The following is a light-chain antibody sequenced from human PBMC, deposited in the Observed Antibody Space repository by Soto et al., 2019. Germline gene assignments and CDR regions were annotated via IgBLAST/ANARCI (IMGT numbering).Light chain of an antibody. CDR3: QQYYSYPLT. Sequence: IRMTHHPSSLTPCRVGILTITCRASQGISSYLAWYQQKPGKAPKLLIYAASTLQSGVPSRFSGSGSGTDFTLTISCLQSEDFATYYCQQYYSYPLTFGGATKVDI. CDR2: AAS. V-gene: IGKV1-8*01. CDR1: QGISSY. J-gene: IGKJ4*01.